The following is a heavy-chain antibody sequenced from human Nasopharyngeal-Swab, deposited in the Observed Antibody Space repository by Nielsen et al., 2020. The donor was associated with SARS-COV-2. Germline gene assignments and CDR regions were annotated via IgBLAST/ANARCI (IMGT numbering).Heavy chain of an antibody. J-gene: IGHJ6*03. CDR2: TYYRSKWYN. CDR3: ARARGAYGDYYYYYYTDV. V-gene: IGHV6-1*01. Sequence: WIRQSPSRGLEWLGRTYYRSKWYNGYIVSVKSRITINPDTSKNQFSLHLNSVTPEDTAVYYCARARGAYGDYYYYYYTDVWGKGTTVTVSS. D-gene: IGHD4-17*01.